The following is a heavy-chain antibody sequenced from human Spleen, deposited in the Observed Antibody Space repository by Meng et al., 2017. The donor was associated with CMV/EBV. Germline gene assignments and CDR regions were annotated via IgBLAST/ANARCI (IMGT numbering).Heavy chain of an antibody. J-gene: IGHJ5*02. D-gene: IGHD3-3*01. V-gene: IGHV3-11*04. Sequence: GESLKISCAASGFTFSDYYMSWIRQAPGKGLEWVSYISSSGSTIYYADSVKGRFTISRDNAKNSLYLQMNSLRAEDTAVYYCARDRGVWSGYYWFDPWGQGTLVTVSS. CDR2: ISSSGSTI. CDR3: ARDRGVWSGYYWFDP. CDR1: GFTFSDYY.